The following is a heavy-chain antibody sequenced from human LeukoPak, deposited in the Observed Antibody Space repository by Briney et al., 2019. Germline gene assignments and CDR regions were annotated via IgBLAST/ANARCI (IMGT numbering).Heavy chain of an antibody. Sequence: TGGSLRLSCAASGFTFSSYSMNWVRQAPGKGLEWVSSISSSSSYIYYADSVKGRFTISRDNAKNSLYLQMNSLRAEDTAVYYCAREGLLWFGESPWGQGTLVTVSS. CDR3: AREGLLWFGESP. CDR2: ISSSSSYI. CDR1: GFTFSSYS. J-gene: IGHJ4*02. D-gene: IGHD3-10*01. V-gene: IGHV3-21*01.